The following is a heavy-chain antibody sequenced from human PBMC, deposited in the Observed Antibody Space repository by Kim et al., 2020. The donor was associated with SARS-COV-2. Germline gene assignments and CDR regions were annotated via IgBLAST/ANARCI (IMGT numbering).Heavy chain of an antibody. CDR3: TTDLQWFGELKGWFD. J-gene: IGHJ5*02. D-gene: IGHD3-10*01. Sequence: GGSLRLSCAASGFTFSDAWMSWVRQAPGKGLEWVGRIKSKTDGWTTDYAAPVKGRFTISRDDSKNTLNLQMNSLKTEDTAVYYCTTDLQWFGELKGWFD. V-gene: IGHV3-15*01. CDR1: GFTFSDAW. CDR2: IKSKTDGWTT.